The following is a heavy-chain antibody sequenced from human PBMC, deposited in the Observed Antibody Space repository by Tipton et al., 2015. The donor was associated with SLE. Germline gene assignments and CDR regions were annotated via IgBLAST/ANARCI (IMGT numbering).Heavy chain of an antibody. D-gene: IGHD6-13*01. J-gene: IGHJ4*02. V-gene: IGHV4-39*07. CDR3: GRFRSSWSYFDY. CDR1: GDSISSSSYY. Sequence: TLSPTCTVSGDSISSSSYYWGWIRQPPGKGLEWIGSMYYSGNTYYNPSLKSRVTISVEPSKNQLSLKLTSVTAADTAVYYCGRFRSSWSYFDYWGQGTLVTVSS. CDR2: MYYSGNT.